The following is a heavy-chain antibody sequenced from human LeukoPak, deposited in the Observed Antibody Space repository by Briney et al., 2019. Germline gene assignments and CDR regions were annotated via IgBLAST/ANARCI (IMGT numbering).Heavy chain of an antibody. D-gene: IGHD1-26*01. Sequence: PSETLSLTCTVSGGSISSSSYYWGWIRQPPGKGLEWIGSIYYSGSTYYNPSLKSRVTISVDTSKNQFSLKLSSVTAADTAVYYCARAVKPSRGSYDSWGQGTLVTVSS. CDR3: ARAVKPSRGSYDS. V-gene: IGHV4-39*07. CDR1: GGSISSSSYY. CDR2: IYYSGST. J-gene: IGHJ4*02.